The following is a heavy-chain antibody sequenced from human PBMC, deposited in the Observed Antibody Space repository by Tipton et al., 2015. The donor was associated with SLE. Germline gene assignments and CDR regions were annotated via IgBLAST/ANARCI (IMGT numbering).Heavy chain of an antibody. CDR2: IYTSGST. V-gene: IGHV4-4*07. D-gene: IGHD3-22*01. J-gene: IGHJ2*01. CDR3: AREREVGTMIVAGWYFDL. CDR1: GGSISSYY. Sequence: TLSLTCTVSGGSISSYYWSWIRRPAGKGLEWIGRIYTSGSTNYNPSLKSRVTMSVDTSKNQFSLKLSSVTAADTAVYYCAREREVGTMIVAGWYFDLWGRGTLVTVSS.